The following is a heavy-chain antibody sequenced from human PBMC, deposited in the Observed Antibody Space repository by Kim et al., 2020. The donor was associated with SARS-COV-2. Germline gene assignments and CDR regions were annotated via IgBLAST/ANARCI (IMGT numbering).Heavy chain of an antibody. CDR2: IVDDGTDT. J-gene: IGHJ4*02. CDR3: ATDGRGYSLDC. CDR1: GFTFSGFA. Sequence: GGSLRLSCAASGFTFSGFAMTWVRQAPGKGLEWVSGIVDDGTDTYYADSVKGRFTISRDNSKNMLFLQMNGLRVEDTAVYYCATDGRGYSLDCWGQGSLVTVSS. D-gene: IGHD5-12*01. V-gene: IGHV3-23*01.